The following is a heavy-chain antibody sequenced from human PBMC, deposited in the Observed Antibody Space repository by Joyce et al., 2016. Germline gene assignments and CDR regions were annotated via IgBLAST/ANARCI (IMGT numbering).Heavy chain of an antibody. CDR3: ASGVAGYCSSSTCPRPLDV. CDR2: IIPVFVTP. D-gene: IGHD2-2*01. Sequence: QVHLVQSGAEVKMPGSSVKVSCTASGGSFGAQTFNWGRQTPGQGLEWMGGIIPVFVTPNYAQKFQGTVSITADTGTSTVFMEVRSLTSDDTAMYYCASGVAGYCSSSTCPRPLDVWGQGTMVIVS. J-gene: IGHJ3*01. V-gene: IGHV1-69*14. CDR1: GGSFGAQT.